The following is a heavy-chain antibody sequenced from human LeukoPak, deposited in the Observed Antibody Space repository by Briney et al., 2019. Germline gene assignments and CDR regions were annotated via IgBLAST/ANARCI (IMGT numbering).Heavy chain of an antibody. Sequence: GGSLRLSCAASGFTFSSYGMHWVRQAPGKGLEWVAVISYDGSNKYYADSVKGRFTISRDNSKNTLYLQMNSLRAEDTAVYYCAKDQGSGLAFDHWGQGTLVTVSS. CDR1: GFTFSSYG. V-gene: IGHV3-30*18. CDR3: AKDQGSGLAFDH. J-gene: IGHJ4*02. D-gene: IGHD6-19*01. CDR2: ISYDGSNK.